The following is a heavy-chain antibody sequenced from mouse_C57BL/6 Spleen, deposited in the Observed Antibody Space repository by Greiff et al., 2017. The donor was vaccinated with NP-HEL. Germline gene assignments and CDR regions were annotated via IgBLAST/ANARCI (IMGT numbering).Heavy chain of an antibody. V-gene: IGHV5-4*01. CDR2: ISDGGSYT. CDR3: ARDAYGSSYFDY. Sequence: EVKLEESGGGLVKPGGSLKLSCAASGFTFSSYAMSWVRQTPEKRLEWVATISDGGSYTYYPDNVKGRFTISRDNAKNNLYLQMSHLKSEDTAMYYCARDAYGSSYFDYWGQGTTLTVSS. D-gene: IGHD1-1*01. CDR1: GFTFSSYA. J-gene: IGHJ2*01.